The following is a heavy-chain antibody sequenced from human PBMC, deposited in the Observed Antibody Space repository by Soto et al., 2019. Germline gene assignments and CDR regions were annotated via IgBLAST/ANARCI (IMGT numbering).Heavy chain of an antibody. CDR1: GFTFSSYS. Sequence: EVQLVESGGGLVKPGGSLRLSCAASGFTFSSYSMNWVRQAPGKGLEWVSSISSSSSYIYYADSVKGRFTISRDNAKNSLQLQMNSLRAEDTAVYYCAREGAYYDILTGVWKTNYYMDVWGKGTTVTVSS. CDR3: AREGAYYDILTGVWKTNYYMDV. J-gene: IGHJ6*03. V-gene: IGHV3-21*01. D-gene: IGHD3-9*01. CDR2: ISSSSSYI.